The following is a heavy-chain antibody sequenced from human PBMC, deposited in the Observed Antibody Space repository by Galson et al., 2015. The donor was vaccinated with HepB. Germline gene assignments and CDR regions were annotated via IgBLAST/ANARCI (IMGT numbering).Heavy chain of an antibody. Sequence: SLRLSCASSGFTFSNYWMSWVRQAPGKGLEWVANINRDEGEKYYADSVEGRFTISRDNSKNSVYVQMNSLRAEDTAVYYCARGSPEYSGYRNYFTYWGQGALVTVSS. D-gene: IGHD3-22*01. V-gene: IGHV3-7*03. CDR1: GFTFSNYW. CDR2: INRDEGEK. CDR3: ARGSPEYSGYRNYFTY. J-gene: IGHJ4*02.